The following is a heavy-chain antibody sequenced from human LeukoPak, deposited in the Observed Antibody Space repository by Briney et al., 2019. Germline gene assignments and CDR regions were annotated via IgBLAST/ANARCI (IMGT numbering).Heavy chain of an antibody. D-gene: IGHD2/OR15-2a*01. Sequence: ASVKVSCKVFGYTLTELSMHWVRQAPGKGLEWMGIINPSGGSTSYAQKFQGRVTMTRDTSTSTVYMELSSLRSEDTAVYYCARDLDFLAWPTSNYWGQGTLVTVSS. CDR2: INPSGGST. CDR3: ARDLDFLAWPTSNY. V-gene: IGHV1-46*01. J-gene: IGHJ4*02. CDR1: GYTLTELS.